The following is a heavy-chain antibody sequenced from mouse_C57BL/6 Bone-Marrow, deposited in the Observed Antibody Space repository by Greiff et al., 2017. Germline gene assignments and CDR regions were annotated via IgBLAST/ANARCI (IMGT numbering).Heavy chain of an antibody. V-gene: IGHV1-69*01. Sequence: VQLQQPGAELVMPGASVKLSCKASGYTFTSYWMHWVKQRPGQGLEWIGEIDPSDSYTNYNQKFKGKSTLTVDKSSSTAYMQLSSLTSEDSAVYYCARGDYGEFAYWGQGTRVTVSA. D-gene: IGHD2-4*01. CDR3: ARGDYGEFAY. CDR1: GYTFTSYW. J-gene: IGHJ3*01. CDR2: IDPSDSYT.